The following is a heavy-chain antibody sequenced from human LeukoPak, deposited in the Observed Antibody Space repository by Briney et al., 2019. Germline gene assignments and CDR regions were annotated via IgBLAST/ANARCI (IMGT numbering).Heavy chain of an antibody. CDR3: ARQRGVYCTNGVCYNDY. CDR1: GYTFTSYG. CDR2: ISAYNGNT. J-gene: IGHJ4*02. V-gene: IGHV1-18*01. D-gene: IGHD2-8*01. Sequence: ASVKVSCKASGYTFTSYGISWVRQAPGQGLEWMGWISAYNGNTNYAQKFQGRVTITRNTSISTAYMELSSLRSEDTAVYYCARQRGVYCTNGVCYNDYWGQGTLVTVSS.